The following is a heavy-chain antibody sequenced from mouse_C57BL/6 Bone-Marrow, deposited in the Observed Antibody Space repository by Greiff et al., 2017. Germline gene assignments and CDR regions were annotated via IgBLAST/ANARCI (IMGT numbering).Heavy chain of an antibody. J-gene: IGHJ3*01. Sequence: VQGVESGAELARPGASVKLSCKASGYTFTSYGISWVKQRTGQGLEWIGEIYPRSGNTYYNEKFKGKATLTADKSSSTAYMELRSLTSEDSAVYFCARGDDYFFAYWGQGTLVTVSA. CDR3: ARGDDYFFAY. CDR2: IYPRSGNT. D-gene: IGHD2-4*01. V-gene: IGHV1-81*01. CDR1: GYTFTSYG.